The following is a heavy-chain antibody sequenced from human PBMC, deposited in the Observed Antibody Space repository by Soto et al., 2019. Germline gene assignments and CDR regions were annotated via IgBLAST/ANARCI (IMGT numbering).Heavy chain of an antibody. D-gene: IGHD2-15*01. CDR2: IYYSGST. CDR3: ATHRAFCSGNSCALGYYYYVDV. J-gene: IGHJ6*03. CDR1: GGSISSYY. Sequence: QVQLQESGPGLVKPSETLSLTCTVSGGSISSYYWSWIRQPPGKGLEWIGYIYYSGSTTYNPSLKSRVTISADTSKNQLSLNLSSVTAADTALYYCATHRAFCSGNSCALGYYYYVDVWGIGTTVTVSS. V-gene: IGHV4-59*08.